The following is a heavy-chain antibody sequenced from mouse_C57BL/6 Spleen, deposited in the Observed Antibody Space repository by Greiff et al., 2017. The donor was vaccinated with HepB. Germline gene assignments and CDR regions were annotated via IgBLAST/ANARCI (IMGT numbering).Heavy chain of an antibody. CDR1: GFSLTSYG. CDR2: IWSGGST. V-gene: IGHV2-2*01. D-gene: IGHD1-1*01. J-gene: IGHJ4*01. Sequence: VQGVESGPGLVQPSQSLSITCTVSGFSLTSYGVHWVRQSPGKGLEWLGVIWSGGSTDYNAAFISRLSISKDNSKSQVFFKMNSLQADDTAIYYCARKQYYGSSYDAMDYWGQGTSVTVSS. CDR3: ARKQYYGSSYDAMDY.